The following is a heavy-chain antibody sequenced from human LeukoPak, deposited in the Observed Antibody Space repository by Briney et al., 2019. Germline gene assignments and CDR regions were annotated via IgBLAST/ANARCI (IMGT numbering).Heavy chain of an antibody. CDR3: AKSTPRFIAAARSYYYGMDV. Sequence: GGSLRLSCAASGFTFDDYAMHWVRQAPGKGLEWVSGISWNSGSIGYADSVKGRFTISRDNAKNSLYLQMNSLRAEDTAVYYCAKSTPRFIAAARSYYYGMDVWGQGTTVTVSS. D-gene: IGHD6-13*01. J-gene: IGHJ6*02. CDR2: ISWNSGSI. V-gene: IGHV3-9*01. CDR1: GFTFDDYA.